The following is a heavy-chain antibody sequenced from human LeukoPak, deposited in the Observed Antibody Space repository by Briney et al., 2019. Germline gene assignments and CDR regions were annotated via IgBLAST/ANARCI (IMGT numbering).Heavy chain of an antibody. J-gene: IGHJ3*02. CDR1: GGSISSGSYY. D-gene: IGHD6-19*01. CDR3: ARIPTNAVPSAHNGFDI. V-gene: IGHV4-39*01. Sequence: PSETLSLTCTVSGGSISSGSYYWSWIRQPAGKGLEWIANIYYSGSTYYNPSLKSRVTISVDTSKNQFSLRLNSVTAADTSIYYCARIPTNAVPSAHNGFDIWGQGTMLTVSS. CDR2: IYYSGST.